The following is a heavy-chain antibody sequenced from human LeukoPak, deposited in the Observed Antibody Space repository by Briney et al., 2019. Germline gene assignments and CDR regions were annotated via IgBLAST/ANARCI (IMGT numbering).Heavy chain of an antibody. D-gene: IGHD3-10*01. V-gene: IGHV4-34*01. CDR1: GGSFRGYY. J-gene: IGHJ5*02. CDR2: INLSGST. Sequence: SGTLSLTCAVCGGSFRGYYWSWTRQPPGKGLEWIGEINLSGSTNYNPSRKSRVTISVGTSKNQFSLKLSSVTAADTAVYYCARDPPLTRITMANWFDPWGQGTLVTVSS. CDR3: ARDPPLTRITMANWFDP.